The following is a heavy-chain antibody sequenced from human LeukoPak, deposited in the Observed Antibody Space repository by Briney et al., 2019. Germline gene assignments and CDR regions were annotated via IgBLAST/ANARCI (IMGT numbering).Heavy chain of an antibody. CDR3: ARGQGDDQGIYMDV. CDR1: AYTFTSYD. Sequence: ASLKVSCMASAYTFTSYDINGGRHATGQELEWMGRMNPNRGNTGYAQKFQGRVTITRNTSISTAYMELSSLRSEDPAVYYCARGQGDDQGIYMDVWGKGTTVTVTS. D-gene: IGHD3-16*01. J-gene: IGHJ6*03. CDR2: MNPNRGNT. V-gene: IGHV1-8*03.